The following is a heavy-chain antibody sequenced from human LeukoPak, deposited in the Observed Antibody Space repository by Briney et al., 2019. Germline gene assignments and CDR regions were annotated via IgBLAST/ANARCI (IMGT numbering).Heavy chain of an antibody. D-gene: IGHD3-10*01. CDR3: ATGGHYFGA. CDR1: GFTFNTAW. CDR2: IKTKTDGVTA. Sequence: GGSLRLXCAASGFTFNTAWMSWVRQAPGKGLEWVGRIKTKTDGVTAEYAAPVKGRFTISRDDSKNTLYLQMDSLKTEDTAVYHCATGGHYFGAWGQGSLVTVSA. V-gene: IGHV3-15*01. J-gene: IGHJ4*02.